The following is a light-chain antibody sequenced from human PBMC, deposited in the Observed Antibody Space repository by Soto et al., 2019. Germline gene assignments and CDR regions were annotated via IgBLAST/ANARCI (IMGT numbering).Light chain of an antibody. CDR2: DVS. CDR3: EQYNYYAT. CDR1: ESLSGR. V-gene: IGKV1-5*01. J-gene: IGKJ1*01. Sequence: DIQMTQSPSTLSSSVGDRVTITCRASESLSGRLGWYQQRPGQAPTLLIYDVSTLESGVPSRFSGTGSGTEFTLTISALQPDDFATYYCEQYNYYATVGQGTKVEVK.